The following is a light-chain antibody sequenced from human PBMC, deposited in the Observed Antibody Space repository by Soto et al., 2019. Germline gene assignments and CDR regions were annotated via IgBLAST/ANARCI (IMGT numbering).Light chain of an antibody. CDR2: DVT. CDR3: CSYAGSYTFVV. Sequence: QSALTQPRSVSGSPRQSVTISCTGTSRDVGGYNYVSWYQQHPGKAPKLMIYDVTKRPSGVPDRFSGSKSGNTASLTISGLQAEDEADYYCCSYAGSYTFVVFGGGTKLTVL. V-gene: IGLV2-11*01. CDR1: SRDVGGYNY. J-gene: IGLJ2*01.